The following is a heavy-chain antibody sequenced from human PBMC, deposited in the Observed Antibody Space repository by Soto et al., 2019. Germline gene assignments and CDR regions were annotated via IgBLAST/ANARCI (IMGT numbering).Heavy chain of an antibody. CDR2: ISAYNGNT. V-gene: IGHV1-18*01. D-gene: IGHD3-10*02. J-gene: IGHJ3*02. CDR3: ARDHRYVNGAFDI. CDR1: GYTFTSYG. Sequence: QVQLVQSGAEVKKPGASVKVSCKASGYTFTSYGISWVRQAPGQELEWMGWISAYNGNTNYAQKLQGRVTMTTDTSTGTAYMELRSLRSDGTAEYYCARDHRYVNGAFDIWGQGTMVTVSS.